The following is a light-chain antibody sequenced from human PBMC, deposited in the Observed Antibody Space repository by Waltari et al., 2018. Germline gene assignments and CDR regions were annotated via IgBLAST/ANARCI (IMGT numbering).Light chain of an antibody. CDR3: ATWDDSLNAWI. CDR1: RSIHGRIS. V-gene: IGLV1-44*01. J-gene: IGLJ2*01. Sequence: QSLLTQPPSLSGAPGQRVTISCSGGRSIHGRISVNWYAQVPGTTPKRLMSRSDQRPSGVSDRFSGSKSGTSASRAITGLLSADEADYICATWDDSLNAWIFGGGTRLTVL. CDR2: RSD.